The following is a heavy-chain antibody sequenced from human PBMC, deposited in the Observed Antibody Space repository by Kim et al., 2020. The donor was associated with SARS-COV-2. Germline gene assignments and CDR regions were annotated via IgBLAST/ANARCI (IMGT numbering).Heavy chain of an antibody. Sequence: SETLSLTCAVYDGSFSDYFWSWIRQPPGEGLEWIAEIHHSGNTNYNPSLKSRVTISVDTSKKQISLKVFSVTAADTAVYYCARTYYGFDYWGQGTLVTSPQ. V-gene: IGHV4-34*01. J-gene: IGHJ4*02. CDR1: DGSFSDYF. D-gene: IGHD3-22*01. CDR3: ARTYYGFDY. CDR2: IHHSGNT.